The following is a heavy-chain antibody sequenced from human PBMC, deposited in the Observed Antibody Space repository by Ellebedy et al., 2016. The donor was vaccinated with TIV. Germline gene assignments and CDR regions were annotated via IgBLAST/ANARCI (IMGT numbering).Heavy chain of an antibody. CDR2: INPNSGGT. D-gene: IGHD6-19*01. CDR1: GYTFTGYY. V-gene: IGHV1-2*02. CDR3: ARGSASGWYDY. Sequence: ASVKVSCKASGYTFTGYYMHWVRQAPGQGLEWMGWINPNSGGTKYVQKFQGRVTMTRDTSISTAYMELSRLRSDDTAVYYCARGSASGWYDYWGQGTLVTVSS. J-gene: IGHJ4*02.